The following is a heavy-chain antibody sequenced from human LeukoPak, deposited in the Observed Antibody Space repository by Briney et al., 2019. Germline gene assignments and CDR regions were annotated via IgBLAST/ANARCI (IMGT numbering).Heavy chain of an antibody. D-gene: IGHD3-22*01. CDR2: IKQDGSEK. J-gene: IGHJ6*03. V-gene: IGHV3-7*01. Sequence: PGGSLRLSCAASGFTFSSYWMSWVRQAPGKGLEWVVNIKQDGSEKYYVDSGKGRFTISRDNAKNSLYLQMNSLRAEDTAVYYCARVGNYDSSGYSYYYYYMDVWGKGTTVTISS. CDR3: ARVGNYDSSGYSYYYYYMDV. CDR1: GFTFSSYW.